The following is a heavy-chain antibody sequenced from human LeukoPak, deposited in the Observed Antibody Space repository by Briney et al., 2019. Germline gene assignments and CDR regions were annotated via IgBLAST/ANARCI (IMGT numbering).Heavy chain of an antibody. CDR2: IKRKSDGETT. CDR3: TAGLGKTDSDS. J-gene: IGHJ4*02. D-gene: IGHD3-9*01. V-gene: IGHV3-15*01. Sequence: GGSLGLSCSASGFTFGDHAMSWVRQAPGKGLECVGRIKRKSDGETTDYAAPVKGRFTISRDDSKNTLYLQMNSLQAEDTAVYYCTAGLGKTDSDSWGQGTLVTVSS. CDR1: GFTFGDHA.